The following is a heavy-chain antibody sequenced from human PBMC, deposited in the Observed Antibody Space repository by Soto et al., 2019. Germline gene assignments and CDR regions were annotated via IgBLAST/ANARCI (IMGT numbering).Heavy chain of an antibody. V-gene: IGHV5-51*01. Sequence: GESLKISCKGSGYSFTSYWIGWVRQMPGKGLEWMGIIYPGDSDTRYSPSFQGQVTISADKSISTAYLQWSSLKASDTAMYYCARHGIVVVPAAKSYYYYMDVWGKGTTVTVSS. CDR3: ARHGIVVVPAAKSYYYYMDV. D-gene: IGHD2-2*01. CDR2: IYPGDSDT. J-gene: IGHJ6*03. CDR1: GYSFTSYW.